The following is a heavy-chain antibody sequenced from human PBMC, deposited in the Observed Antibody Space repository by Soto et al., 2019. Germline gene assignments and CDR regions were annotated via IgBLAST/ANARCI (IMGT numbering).Heavy chain of an antibody. CDR1: GFTFSRHG. CDR3: AKVMGGYVTQYYFAY. D-gene: IGHD2-21*02. Sequence: EVQLLESGGDLVQPGGSLRLSCAAAGFTFSRHGMSGVRQAPGKGLEWVSAVSASGGSTYYGDSVKGRFTISRDNFKSMLFLEMDGLIADDTAIYYWAKVMGGYVTQYYFAYWGQGSLVTVSS. V-gene: IGHV3-23*01. CDR2: VSASGGST. J-gene: IGHJ4*02.